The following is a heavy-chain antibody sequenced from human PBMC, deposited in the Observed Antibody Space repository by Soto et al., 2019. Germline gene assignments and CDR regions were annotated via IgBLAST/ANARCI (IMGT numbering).Heavy chain of an antibody. CDR1: GFTFFNYA. Sequence: EVQLLESGGGLVQPGGSLRLSCAASGFTFFNYAMTWVRQAPGGGLERVSSISATGTNTYYADSVRGRFTISRDNSKNPLYLQIKILKPDDTAVYFCARGTPHFDCFLSYPFDRWGQGTMFTASS. CDR3: ARGTPHFDCFLSYPFDR. V-gene: IGHV3-23*01. D-gene: IGHD3-9*01. CDR2: ISATGTNT. J-gene: IGHJ3*02.